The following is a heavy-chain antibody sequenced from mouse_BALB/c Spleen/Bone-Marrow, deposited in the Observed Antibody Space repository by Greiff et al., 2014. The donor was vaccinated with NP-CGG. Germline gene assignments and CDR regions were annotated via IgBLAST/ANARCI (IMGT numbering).Heavy chain of an antibody. CDR1: GFTFSDYG. V-gene: IGHV5-15*02. Sequence: VQLKESGGALLQPGGSRKLSCAASGFTFSDYGMAWVRQAPGKGPEWVAFISNLAYSIYYTDTVTGRFTISRENAKNTLYLEMSSLRSEDTAMYYCARETTRGAMDYWGQGTSVTVPS. CDR2: ISNLAYSI. D-gene: IGHD2-1*01. CDR3: ARETTRGAMDY. J-gene: IGHJ4*01.